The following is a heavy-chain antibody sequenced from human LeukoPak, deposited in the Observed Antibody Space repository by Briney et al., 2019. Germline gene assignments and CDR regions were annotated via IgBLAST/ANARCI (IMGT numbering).Heavy chain of an antibody. D-gene: IGHD6-6*01. CDR1: GFTFSVHE. J-gene: IGHJ4*02. V-gene: IGHV3-48*03. Sequence: PGGSLSLSCVASGFTFSVHEMNWVRQAPGKGLEWLSYISDSGRTIYYADSVDGRFTISRDNAKNSLFLQMNSLRVEDTAVYFCARGSHDFDFWGQGTPVTVSS. CDR2: ISDSGRTI. CDR3: ARGSHDFDF.